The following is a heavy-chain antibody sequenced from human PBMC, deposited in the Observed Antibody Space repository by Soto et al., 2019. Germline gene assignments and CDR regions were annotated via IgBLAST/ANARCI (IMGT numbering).Heavy chain of an antibody. CDR2: VYTSGNA. CDR1: GGSISVYY. J-gene: IGHJ4*02. Sequence: NPSETLSLTCSVSGGSISVYYWSLIRQPAGKGLEWIGRVYTSGNANYNPSLKSRVTMSVDTSKNQFSLRLSSVTAADTAVYYCARSPTWRLSFDYWGRGT. CDR3: ARSPTWRLSFDY. D-gene: IGHD3-16*02. V-gene: IGHV4-4*07.